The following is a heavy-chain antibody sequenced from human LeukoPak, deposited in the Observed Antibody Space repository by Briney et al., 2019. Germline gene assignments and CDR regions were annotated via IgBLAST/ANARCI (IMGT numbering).Heavy chain of an antibody. J-gene: IGHJ3*02. V-gene: IGHV1-2*02. Sequence: ASVKVSCKASGYTFTGYYMHWVRQAPGQGLEWMGWINPNSGGTNYAQKFQGRVTMTRDTSISTAYMELSRLRSDDTAVYYCASLGSTTVTRNDAFDIWGQGTMVTVSS. CDR1: GYTFTGYY. CDR2: INPNSGGT. CDR3: ASLGSTTVTRNDAFDI. D-gene: IGHD4-17*01.